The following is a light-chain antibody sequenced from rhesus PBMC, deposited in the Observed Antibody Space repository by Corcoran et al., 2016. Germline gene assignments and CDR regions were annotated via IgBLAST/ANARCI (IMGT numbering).Light chain of an antibody. CDR3: QHSYGTPRT. V-gene: IGKV1-74*01. CDR2: KGS. J-gene: IGKJ1*01. Sequence: DIQMTQSPSSLSASVGDRVTITCRASENVNNYLHWYQQKPGKASKPLIYKGSTLQSGVPSRFSGSGAGRDCTLTISSLQPEDCATYYCQHSYGTPRTFGQGTKVEIK. CDR1: ENVNNY.